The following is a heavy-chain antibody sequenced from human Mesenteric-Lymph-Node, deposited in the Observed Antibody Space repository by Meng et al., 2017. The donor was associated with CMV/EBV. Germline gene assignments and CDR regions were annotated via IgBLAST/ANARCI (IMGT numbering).Heavy chain of an antibody. CDR2: ISGYNGNT. CDR1: GYTFTSYG. J-gene: IGHJ4*02. V-gene: IGHV1-18*01. D-gene: IGHD3-3*01. CDR3: ARFGRAYYDFWIGYYTQSLFDY. Sequence: ASVKVSCKASGYTFTSYGISWVRQAPGQGLEWMGWISGYNGNTNYAQKFQGRVTMTTDTSTRTAYMELRSLRSDDTAVYYCARFGRAYYDFWIGYYTQSLFDYWGQGTLVTVSS.